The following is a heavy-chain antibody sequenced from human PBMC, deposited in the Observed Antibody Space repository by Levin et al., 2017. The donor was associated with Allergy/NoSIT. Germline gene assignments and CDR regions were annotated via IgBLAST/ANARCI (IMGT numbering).Heavy chain of an antibody. CDR2: MSGINDAT. CDR3: TKGVFDS. CDR1: GFPFSNSG. J-gene: IGHJ4*02. Sequence: LSLTCVASGFPFSNSGMNWVRRAPGKGLEWVSLMSGINDATFYADSVKGRFTISRDNSRNTLYLQMNSLRAEDTAVYYCTKGVFDSWGQGTLVTVSA. V-gene: IGHV3-23*01.